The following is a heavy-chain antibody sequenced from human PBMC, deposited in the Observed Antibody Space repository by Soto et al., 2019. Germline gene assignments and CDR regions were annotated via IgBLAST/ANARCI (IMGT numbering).Heavy chain of an antibody. CDR3: ASVAVITAAGTSDY. V-gene: IGHV3-11*06. CDR2: ISGTSDSI. Sequence: VQLVESGGGLVRPGGSLSLSCAASGFTFSDYYMSWIRQVPGKGLEWVAYISGTSDSIPYADSVKGRFTISRDNAKNSLYLQMNSLRAEDNAVYYCASVAVITAAGTSDYGGQETLVTVSS. D-gene: IGHD6-13*01. CDR1: GFTFSDYY. J-gene: IGHJ4*02.